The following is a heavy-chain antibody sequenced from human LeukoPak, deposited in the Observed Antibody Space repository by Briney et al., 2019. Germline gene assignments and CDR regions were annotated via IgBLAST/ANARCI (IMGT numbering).Heavy chain of an antibody. D-gene: IGHD4-23*01. V-gene: IGHV1-8*02. CDR1: GYTFTSYG. J-gene: IGHJ3*02. Sequence: ASVKVSCKASGYTFTSYGISWVRQATGQGLEWMGWMNPNSGNTGYAQKFQGRVTMTRSTSISAAYMELSSLRSEDTAVYYCARDYGGNSGIHTFDIWGQGTMVTVSS. CDR2: MNPNSGNT. CDR3: ARDYGGNSGIHTFDI.